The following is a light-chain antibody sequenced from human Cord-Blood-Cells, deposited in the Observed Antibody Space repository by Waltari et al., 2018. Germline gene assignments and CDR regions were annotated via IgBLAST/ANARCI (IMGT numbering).Light chain of an antibody. CDR1: QSISSY. Sequence: DIQMTQSPSSLSASVGDRVTITCRASQSISSYLNWYQQKPGKAPKLLIYAASRLHSGVPSRCSGSGSRTDFTITIRSLQPEDFANYYCQQSYSTPYTFGQGTKLEIK. J-gene: IGKJ2*01. V-gene: IGKV1-39*01. CDR2: AAS. CDR3: QQSYSTPYT.